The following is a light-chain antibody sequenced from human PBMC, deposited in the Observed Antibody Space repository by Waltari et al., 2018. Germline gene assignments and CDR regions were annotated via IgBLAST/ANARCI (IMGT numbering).Light chain of an antibody. Sequence: SYELTQPPAVSVSPGQTARNTCSGSALPRKHAYWYHQKSGQVPLLVIYEDNRRPSGIPGRFSGSSSGSKATLTITGAQADDEGYYYCYSTDSGGDHRGVFGGGTRLTVL. V-gene: IGLV3-10*01. CDR3: YSTDSGGDHRGV. CDR1: ALPRKH. J-gene: IGLJ3*02. CDR2: EDN.